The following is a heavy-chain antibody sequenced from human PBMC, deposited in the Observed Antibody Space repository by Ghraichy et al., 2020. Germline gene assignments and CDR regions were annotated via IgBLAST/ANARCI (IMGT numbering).Heavy chain of an antibody. Sequence: SQTLSLTCAVYGGSFSGYYWSWIRQPPGKGLEWIGEINHSGSTNYNPSLKSRVTISVDTSKNQFSLKLSSVTAADTAVYYCARGRSMLPRYFQHWGQGTLVTVSS. J-gene: IGHJ1*01. CDR1: GGSFSGYY. V-gene: IGHV4-34*01. CDR3: ARGRSMLPRYFQH. D-gene: IGHD2-8*01. CDR2: INHSGST.